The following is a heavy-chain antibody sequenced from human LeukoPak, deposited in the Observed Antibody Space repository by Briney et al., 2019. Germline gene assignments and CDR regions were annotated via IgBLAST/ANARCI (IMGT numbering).Heavy chain of an antibody. V-gene: IGHV3-74*03. Sequence: RGSLRLSCAASGVTFSRDWMHCVREAPGKGLMCVSRISPDGSTTLYADSVKGRFTISRDNAKNTLYLQMNSLRPEETAVYYCAKAFYSSGNSFLIDYWGQGTLVTVSS. D-gene: IGHD3-22*01. CDR2: ISPDGSTT. CDR3: AKAFYSSGNSFLIDY. CDR1: GVTFSRDW. J-gene: IGHJ4*02.